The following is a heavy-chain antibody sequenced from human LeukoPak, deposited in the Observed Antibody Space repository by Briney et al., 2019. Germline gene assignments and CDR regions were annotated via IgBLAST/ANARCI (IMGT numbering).Heavy chain of an antibody. V-gene: IGHV4-34*01. CDR1: GGSFNGYY. D-gene: IGHD6-13*01. CDR3: ARHLRYSSSWYYFDY. Sequence: SSETLSLTCAVYGGSFNGYYWSWIRQPPGKGLEWIGEINHSGSTNYSPSLKSRVTLSVDTSKNQFSLRLSSVTAADTAVYYCARHLRYSSSWYYFDYWGQGTLVTVSS. J-gene: IGHJ4*02. CDR2: INHSGST.